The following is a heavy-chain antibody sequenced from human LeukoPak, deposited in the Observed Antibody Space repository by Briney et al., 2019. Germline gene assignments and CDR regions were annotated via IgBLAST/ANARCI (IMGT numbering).Heavy chain of an antibody. CDR2: IYYSGST. CDR3: ASSGSGYYFDY. V-gene: IGHV4-59*08. D-gene: IGHD6-19*01. CDR1: GVSISSYY. Sequence: SETLSLTCTVSGVSISSYYWSWIRQPPGKGLEWIGYIYYSGSTNYNPSLKSRVTISVDTSKNQFSLKLSSVTAADTAVYYCASSGSGYYFDYWGQGTLVTVSS. J-gene: IGHJ4*02.